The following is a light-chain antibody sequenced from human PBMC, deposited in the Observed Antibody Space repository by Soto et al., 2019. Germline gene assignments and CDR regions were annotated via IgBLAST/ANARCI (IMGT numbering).Light chain of an antibody. V-gene: IGLV2-23*03. J-gene: IGLJ2*01. CDR3: CSYAGSGTFVL. Sequence: QSVLTQPASVSGSPGQSITISYTGTSSDVGSYNLVSWYQQHPGKAPKLIIYEGTKRPSRVSNRFSGSKSGNTASLTISGVQAEYEADYYCCSYAGSGTFVLFGGGTKLTVL. CDR2: EGT. CDR1: SSDVGSYNL.